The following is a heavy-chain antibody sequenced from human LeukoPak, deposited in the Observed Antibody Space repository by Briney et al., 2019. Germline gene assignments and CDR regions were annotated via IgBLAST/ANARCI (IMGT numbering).Heavy chain of an antibody. D-gene: IGHD3-22*01. V-gene: IGHV1-69*05. J-gene: IGHJ5*02. CDR1: GGTFSSYA. Sequence: SVKVSCKASGGTFSSYAISWVRQAPGQGLEWMGGIIPIFGTASYAQKFQGRVTITTDESTSTAYMELSSLRSEDTAVYYCASASSGLYNWFDPWGQGTLVTVSS. CDR3: ASASSGLYNWFDP. CDR2: IIPIFGTA.